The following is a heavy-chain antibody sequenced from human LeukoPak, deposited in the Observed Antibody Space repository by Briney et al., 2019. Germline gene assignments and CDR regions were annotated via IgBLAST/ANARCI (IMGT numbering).Heavy chain of an antibody. D-gene: IGHD4-17*01. V-gene: IGHV4-59*08. Sequence: TSETLSLTCTVSGGSISSYYWSWIRQPPGKGLEWIGYIYYSGSTNCNPSLKSRVTISVDTSKNQFSLKLSSVTAADTAVYYCARADYGDRHYYFDYWGQGTLVTVSS. CDR1: GGSISSYY. J-gene: IGHJ4*02. CDR2: IYYSGST. CDR3: ARADYGDRHYYFDY.